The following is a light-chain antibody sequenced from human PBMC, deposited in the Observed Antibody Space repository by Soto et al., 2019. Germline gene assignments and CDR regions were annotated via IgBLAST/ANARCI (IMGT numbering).Light chain of an antibody. CDR2: GAT. J-gene: IGKJ4*01. CDR3: QHYGSSPAVT. Sequence: EIVLTQSPGTLSLSPEERATLSCRANQSVSSSYLAWYQQKPGHAPRLLIYGATSRATGIPDRFSGSGSGTDFTLTISRREPEDFAVYYCQHYGSSPAVTFGGGTKVEIQ. CDR1: QSVSSSY. V-gene: IGKV3-20*01.